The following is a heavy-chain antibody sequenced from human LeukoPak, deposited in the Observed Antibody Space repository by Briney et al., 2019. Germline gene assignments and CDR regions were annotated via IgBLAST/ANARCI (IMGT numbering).Heavy chain of an antibody. D-gene: IGHD3-10*01. CDR1: GDTLNDYH. Sequence: ASVKVSCKASGDTLNDYHMHGVRRAPGQGLEWMGWLNPNSGGTKYAQRFQGRVTMTRDTSIGTAYMELSRQRSDATAVFYGTRSRTGYGLESYFDYWGQGTLVSVSS. CDR3: TRSRTGYGLESYFDY. CDR2: LNPNSGGT. V-gene: IGHV1-2*02. J-gene: IGHJ4*02.